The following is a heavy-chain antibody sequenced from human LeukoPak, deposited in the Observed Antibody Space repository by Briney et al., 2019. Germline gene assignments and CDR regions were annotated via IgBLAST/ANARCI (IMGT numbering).Heavy chain of an antibody. CDR2: VYYSGSI. CDR1: GASISSYY. CDR3: ARENPSGYYNRPIDY. D-gene: IGHD3-22*01. Sequence: PSETLSLTCTVSGASISSYYWSWIRQPPGKGLEWIGDVYYSGSIKYNPSLKSRVTMSVDTSKNQFSLKLSSVTAADTAIYYCARENPSGYYNRPIDYWGQGTLVTVSS. V-gene: IGHV4-59*01. J-gene: IGHJ4*02.